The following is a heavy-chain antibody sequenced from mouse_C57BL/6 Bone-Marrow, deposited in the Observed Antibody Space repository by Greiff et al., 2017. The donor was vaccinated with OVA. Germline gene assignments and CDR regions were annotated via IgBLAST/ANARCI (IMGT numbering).Heavy chain of an antibody. CDR2: ISDGGSYT. Sequence: EVQGVESGGGLVKPGGSLKLSCAASGFTFSSYAMSWVRQTPEKRLEWVATISDGGSYTYYPDNVKGRFTISRDNAKNNLYLQMSHLKSEDTAMYYCARGSYSSNYVDYWGQGTTLTVSS. D-gene: IGHD2-5*01. V-gene: IGHV5-4*01. J-gene: IGHJ2*01. CDR3: ARGSYSSNYVDY. CDR1: GFTFSSYA.